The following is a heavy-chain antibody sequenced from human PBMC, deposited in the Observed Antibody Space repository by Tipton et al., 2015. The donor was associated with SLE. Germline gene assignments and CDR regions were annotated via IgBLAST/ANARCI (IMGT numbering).Heavy chain of an antibody. CDR2: MNHRGST. J-gene: IGHJ6*02. V-gene: IGHV4-34*01. CDR1: GGSFTAYY. Sequence: TLSLTCAVYGGSFTAYYWSWIRQPPGKGLEWIGEMNHRGSTNYNPPLKSRVTISVDTSKDQFSLNLSSVTAADTAVYYCARGRYYYYGMDVWGLGTTVTVSS. CDR3: ARGRYYYYGMDV. D-gene: IGHD3-10*01.